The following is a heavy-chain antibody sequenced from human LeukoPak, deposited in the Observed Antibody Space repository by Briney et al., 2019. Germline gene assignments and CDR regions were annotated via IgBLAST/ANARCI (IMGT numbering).Heavy chain of an antibody. V-gene: IGHV3-48*01. J-gene: IGHJ3*02. D-gene: IGHD3-10*01. Sequence: GGSLRLSCAASGFTFSSYSMNWVRQAPGKGLEWVSYISSSSSTIYYADSVKGRFTISRDNAKNSLYLQMNSLRAEDTAVYYCAGDRHNTWFGELLVGGYAFDIWGQGTMVTVSS. CDR3: AGDRHNTWFGELLVGGYAFDI. CDR2: ISSSSSTI. CDR1: GFTFSSYS.